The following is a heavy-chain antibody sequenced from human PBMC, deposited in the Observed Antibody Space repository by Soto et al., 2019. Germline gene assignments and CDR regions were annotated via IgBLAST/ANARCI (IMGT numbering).Heavy chain of an antibody. CDR3: AADATAWQQMVPSDY. CDR2: IAVGSGYT. CDR1: GFTFTSSA. V-gene: IGHV1-58*01. D-gene: IGHD2-8*01. J-gene: IGHJ4*02. Sequence: SVKVSCKASGFTFTSSAFQWVRQARGQRLEWIGWIAVGSGYTNYAQRFQDRVTLTRDMSTATTYMELSRLTSEDTAIYYCAADATAWQQMVPSDYWGQGTLVTVSS.